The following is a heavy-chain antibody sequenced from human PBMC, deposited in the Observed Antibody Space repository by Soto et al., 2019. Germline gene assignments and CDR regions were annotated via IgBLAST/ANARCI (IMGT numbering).Heavy chain of an antibody. D-gene: IGHD1-26*01. CDR2: VYSTGGV. CDR1: GDSLGRFY. J-gene: IGHJ6*01. CDR3: ARDLSGTGLDI. Sequence: QLQLHESGPGLVKPSETLSLTCNVSGDSLGRFYWSWIRQSAGKGLEWIGRVYSTGGVTYNPALKGRVTISLDRSNNHVSLEMNSVTAADTAVYFCARDLSGTGLDIWGRGTRVSFSS. V-gene: IGHV4-4*07.